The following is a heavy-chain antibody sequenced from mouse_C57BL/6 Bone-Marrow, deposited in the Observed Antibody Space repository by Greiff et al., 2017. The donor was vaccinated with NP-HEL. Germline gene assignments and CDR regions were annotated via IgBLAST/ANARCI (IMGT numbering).Heavy chain of an antibody. CDR3: ARGIYYYGSSPYYAMDY. Sequence: QVQLKESGAELVMPGASVKLSCKASGYTFTSYWMHWVKQRPGQGLEWIGEIDPSDSYTNYNQKFKGKSTLTVDKSSSTAYMQLSSLTSEDSAVYYCARGIYYYGSSPYYAMDYWGQGTSVTVSS. CDR2: IDPSDSYT. D-gene: IGHD1-1*01. CDR1: GYTFTSYW. V-gene: IGHV1-69*01. J-gene: IGHJ4*01.